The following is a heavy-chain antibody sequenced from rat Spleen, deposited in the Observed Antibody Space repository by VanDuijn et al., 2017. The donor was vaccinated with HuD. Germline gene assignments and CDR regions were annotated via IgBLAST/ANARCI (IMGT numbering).Heavy chain of an antibody. CDR2: ISPDGGST. CDR1: GFTFSSYW. CDR3: ATGITLV. J-gene: IGHJ2*01. D-gene: IGHD1-2*01. V-gene: IGHV5-58*01. Sequence: EVQLVETGGGLVQPGESLKLSCVASGFTFSSYWMYWIRQAPGEGLEWISSISPDGGSTYYPDSMKGRFTISRDNAKSSLYLQMGSLGSGDTATYYCATGITLVWGRGVMVTVSS.